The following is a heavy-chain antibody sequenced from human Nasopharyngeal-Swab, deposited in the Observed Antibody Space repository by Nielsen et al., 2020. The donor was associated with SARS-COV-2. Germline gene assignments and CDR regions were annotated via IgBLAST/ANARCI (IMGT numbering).Heavy chain of an antibody. CDR3: AGGYRYFDL. CDR1: GFTFSSYW. Sequence: GESLKISCAASGFTFSSYWMHWVRQAPGKGLEWVSRINSDGSTTTYGDSVKGRFTISRDNAKNTLYLQVNSLRAEDTAVYYCAGGYRYFDLWGRCTLVTVSS. CDR2: INSDGSTT. V-gene: IGHV3-74*01. J-gene: IGHJ2*01.